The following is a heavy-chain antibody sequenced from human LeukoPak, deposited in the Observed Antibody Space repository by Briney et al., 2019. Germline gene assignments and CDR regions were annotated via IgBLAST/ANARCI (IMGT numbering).Heavy chain of an antibody. D-gene: IGHD3-22*01. V-gene: IGHV3-30-3*01. J-gene: IGHJ4*02. CDR2: ISYDGSNK. CDR3: ARVFESSGYYDY. CDR1: GFTFSYYA. Sequence: GGSPRLSCAASGFTFSYYAMHWVRQAPAKGLEWVAVISYDGSNKYYGDSVKGRFTISRDNSKNTLYLQMNSLRAEDTALYYCARVFESSGYYDYWGQGTLVTVSS.